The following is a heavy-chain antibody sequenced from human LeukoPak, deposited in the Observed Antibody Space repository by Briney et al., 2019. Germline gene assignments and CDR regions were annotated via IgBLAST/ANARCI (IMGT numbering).Heavy chain of an antibody. D-gene: IGHD3-9*01. J-gene: IGHJ5*02. CDR2: ISSSSSYI. CDR3: ARAAIFGWFDP. V-gene: IGHV3-21*01. Sequence: GGSLRLSCAASGFTFSSYSMNWVRQVPGKGLEWVSFISSSSSYIYYADSVQGRFTISRDNAKNSLYLQMNSLRAADTAVYYCARAAIFGWFDPWGQGTLVTVSS. CDR1: GFTFSSYS.